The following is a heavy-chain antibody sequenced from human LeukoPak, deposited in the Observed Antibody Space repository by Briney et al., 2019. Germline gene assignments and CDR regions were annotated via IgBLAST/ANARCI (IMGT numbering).Heavy chain of an antibody. CDR2: ISPNNGNT. V-gene: IGHV1-18*01. J-gene: IGHJ4*02. D-gene: IGHD4-17*01. CDR1: GYTFTNYG. CDR3: ARDQTSVTTSPGY. Sequence: ASLKVSCKTSGYTFTNYGITWVRQAPGQGLEWMGWISPNNGNTNYAQKVQGRVTMTTDTSTSTAYMELRSLRSGDTAVYYCARDQTSVTTSPGYWGRGTLVTVSS.